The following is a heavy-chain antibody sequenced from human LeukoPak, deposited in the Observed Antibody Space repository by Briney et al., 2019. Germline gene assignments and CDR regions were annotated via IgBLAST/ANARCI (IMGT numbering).Heavy chain of an antibody. J-gene: IGHJ4*02. Sequence: GGSLRLSCAASGFTFSNYAMTWVRQAPGKGLEWVSGISGGGSSTYYADSVKGRFTISRDNSNNTLYLQMNSLRAEDTAVYYCAKLTTSWGQGTLVTVSS. D-gene: IGHD4-11*01. CDR2: ISGGGSST. CDR1: GFTFSNYA. V-gene: IGHV3-23*01. CDR3: AKLTTS.